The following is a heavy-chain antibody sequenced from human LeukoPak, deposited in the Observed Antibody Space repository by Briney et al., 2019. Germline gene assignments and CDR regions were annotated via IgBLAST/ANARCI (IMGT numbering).Heavy chain of an antibody. CDR1: GYSISSGYY. Sequence: SETLSLTCTVSGYSISSGYYWGWIRQPPGKGLEWIGSIYHSGSTYYNPSLKSRVTISVDTSKNQFSLKLSSVTAADTAVYYCARDPKAYYDFWSGYEYYNYFDYWGQGTLVTVSS. CDR2: IYHSGST. CDR3: ARDPKAYYDFWSGYEYYNYFDY. D-gene: IGHD3-3*01. J-gene: IGHJ4*02. V-gene: IGHV4-38-2*02.